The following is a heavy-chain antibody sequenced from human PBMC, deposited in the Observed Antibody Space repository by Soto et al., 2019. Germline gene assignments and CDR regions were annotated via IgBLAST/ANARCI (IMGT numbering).Heavy chain of an antibody. CDR1: GYTFTSYG. Sequence: ASVKVSCKASGYTFTSYGISRVRQAPGQGLEWMGWISAYNGNTNYAQKLQGRVTMTTDTSTSTAYMELRSLRSDDTAVYYCARRAYFDWSYGMDVWAKGPRSRLL. CDR3: ARRAYFDWSYGMDV. CDR2: ISAYNGNT. J-gene: IGHJ6*02. V-gene: IGHV1-18*01. D-gene: IGHD3-9*01.